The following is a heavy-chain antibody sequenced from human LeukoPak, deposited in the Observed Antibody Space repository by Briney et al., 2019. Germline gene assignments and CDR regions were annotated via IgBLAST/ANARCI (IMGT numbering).Heavy chain of an antibody. CDR1: GFTFSSYA. J-gene: IGHJ6*02. CDR2: ISGSGGST. D-gene: IGHD3-3*01. CDR3: AKVAGDFWSGYYSPYYYYGMDV. V-gene: IGHV3-23*01. Sequence: PGGSLRLSCAASGFTFSSYAMSWVRQAPGKGLEWVSAISGSGGSTYYADSVKGRFTISRDNSKNTLYLQMNSLRAEDTAVYYCAKVAGDFWSGYYSPYYYYGMDVWGQGTTVTVSS.